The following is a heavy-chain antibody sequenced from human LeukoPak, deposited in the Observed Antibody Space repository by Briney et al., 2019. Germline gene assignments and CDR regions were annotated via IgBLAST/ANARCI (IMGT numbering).Heavy chain of an antibody. Sequence: SQTLSLTCTVSGGSISSGSYYWSWIRQPAGNGQEWIGRIYTSGSTNYNPSLKSRVTISVDTSKNQFSLKLSSVTAADTAVYYCARGVGLELHYWGQGTLVTVSS. J-gene: IGHJ4*02. CDR2: IYTSGST. V-gene: IGHV4-61*02. CDR1: GGSISSGSYY. CDR3: ARGVGLELHY. D-gene: IGHD1-7*01.